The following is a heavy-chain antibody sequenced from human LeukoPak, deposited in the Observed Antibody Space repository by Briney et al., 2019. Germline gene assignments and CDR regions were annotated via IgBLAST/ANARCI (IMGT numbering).Heavy chain of an antibody. V-gene: IGHV3-48*01. CDR3: ARDPNYYYMDV. J-gene: IGHJ6*03. CDR1: GFTFSSYS. Sequence: GGSLRLSCAASGFTFSSYSMNWVRQAPGKGLEWVSYISSSSSTIYYADSVKGRFTISRDNAKNSLYLQMNSLRAEDTAVYYCARDPNYYYMDVWGKGTTVTVSS. CDR2: ISSSSSTI.